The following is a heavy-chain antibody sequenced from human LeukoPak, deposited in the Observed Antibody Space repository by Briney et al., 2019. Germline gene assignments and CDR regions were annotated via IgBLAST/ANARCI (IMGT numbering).Heavy chain of an antibody. J-gene: IGHJ6*03. V-gene: IGHV4-59*11. CDR2: IYYSGSS. D-gene: IGHD3-3*01. CDR1: GGSISSHY. CDR3: ARVPYYDFWSGYYYYYYMDV. Sequence: SETLSLTCTVSGGSISSHYWSWIRQPPGKGLEWIGYIYYSGSSNYNPSLKSRVTISVDTSKNQFSLKLSSVTAADTAVYYCARVPYYDFWSGYYYYYYMDVWGKGTTVTVSS.